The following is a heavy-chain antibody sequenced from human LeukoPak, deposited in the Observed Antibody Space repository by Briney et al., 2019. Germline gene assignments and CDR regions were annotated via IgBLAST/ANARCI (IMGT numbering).Heavy chain of an antibody. J-gene: IGHJ2*01. CDR3: ARGASGYYYDSSGYYWYFDL. CDR1: GGSLSSGGYY. CDR2: IYYSGST. Sequence: SQTLSLTCTVSGGSLSSGGYYWSWIRQHPGKGLEWIGYIYYSGSTYYNPSLKSRVTISVDTSKNQFSLKLSSVTAADTAVYYCARGASGYYYDSSGYYWYFDLWGRGTLVTVSS. D-gene: IGHD3-22*01. V-gene: IGHV4-31*03.